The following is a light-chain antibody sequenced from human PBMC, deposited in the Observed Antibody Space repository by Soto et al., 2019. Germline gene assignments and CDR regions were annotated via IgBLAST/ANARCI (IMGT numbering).Light chain of an antibody. V-gene: IGKV3-11*01. J-gene: IGKJ5*01. CDR2: DAS. CDR1: QSVSSY. Sequence: EIVLTQSPGTLSLSPGEGVTLSCRSGQSVSSYLAWYQQKPGQAPRLLIYDASNRATGIPARFSGSGSGTDFTLTISSLEPEDFAVYYCQQRSNWPITFGQGTRLEIK. CDR3: QQRSNWPIT.